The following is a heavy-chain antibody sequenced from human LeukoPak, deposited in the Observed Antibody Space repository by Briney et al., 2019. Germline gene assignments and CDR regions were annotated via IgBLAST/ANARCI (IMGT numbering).Heavy chain of an antibody. V-gene: IGHV4-59*08. CDR1: GGSISSYY. D-gene: IGHD3-22*01. CDR2: IYYSGST. CDR3: ARHRYDSSGSSEYYGMDV. Sequence: PSETLPLTCTVSGGSISSYYWSWIRQPPGKGLEWIGYIYYSGSTNYNPSLKSRVTISVDTSKNQFSLKLSSVTAADTAVYYCARHRYDSSGSSEYYGMDVWGQGTTVTVSS. J-gene: IGHJ6*02.